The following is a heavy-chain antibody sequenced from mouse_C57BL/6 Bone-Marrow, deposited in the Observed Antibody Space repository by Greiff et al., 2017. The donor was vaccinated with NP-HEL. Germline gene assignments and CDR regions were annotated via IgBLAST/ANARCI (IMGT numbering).Heavy chain of an antibody. D-gene: IGHD2-5*01. V-gene: IGHV5-6*02. Sequence: DVKLVEPGGDLVKPGGSLKLSCAASGFTFSSYGMSWVRQTPDKRLEWVATISSGGSYTYYPDSVKGRFTISRDNAKNTLYLQMSSLKSEDTAMYYCARHYYSNYFDYWGQGTTLTVSS. CDR1: GFTFSSYG. CDR2: ISSGGSYT. CDR3: ARHYYSNYFDY. J-gene: IGHJ2*01.